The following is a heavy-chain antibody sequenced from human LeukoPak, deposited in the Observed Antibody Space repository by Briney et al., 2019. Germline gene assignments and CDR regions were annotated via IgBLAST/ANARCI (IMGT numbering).Heavy chain of an antibody. CDR2: MNPNSGNT. CDR1: GYTFTSYD. V-gene: IGHV1-8*01. D-gene: IGHD6-6*01. CDR3: ARVSTYSSSPGEDY. Sequence: ASVKVSCKASGYTFTSYDINWVRQATGQGLEWMGWMNPNSGNTGYAQKFQGRVTMTRNTSTSTAYMELSSLRSEDTAVYYCARVSTYSSSPGEDYWGQGTLVTVSS. J-gene: IGHJ4*02.